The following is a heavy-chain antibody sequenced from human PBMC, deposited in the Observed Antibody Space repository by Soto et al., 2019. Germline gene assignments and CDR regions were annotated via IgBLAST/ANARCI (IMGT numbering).Heavy chain of an antibody. D-gene: IGHD3-10*01. CDR1: GGTFSSYA. CDR3: AGFPPRPQYLGGYFDL. CDR2: IIPIFGTA. Sequence: QVQLVQSGAEVKKPGSSVKVSCKASGGTFSSYAISWVRQAPGQGLEWMGGIIPIFGTANYAQKFQGRVTITADESTSTANVDLGGRRLEDTAVYYCAGFPPRPQYLGGYFDLGGRGTLVTVSS. J-gene: IGHJ2*01. V-gene: IGHV1-69*01.